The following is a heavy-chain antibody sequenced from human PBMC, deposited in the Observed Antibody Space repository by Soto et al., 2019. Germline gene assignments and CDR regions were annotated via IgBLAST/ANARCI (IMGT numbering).Heavy chain of an antibody. D-gene: IGHD3-9*01. CDR2: IRNKANSYTA. V-gene: IGHV3-72*01. CDR1: GFTFSDHY. J-gene: IGHJ4*02. CDR3: VRAGTGYQLDY. Sequence: PGGSLRLSCAASGFTFSDHYMDWVRQASGKGLEWVGRIRNKANSYTAEYNASVKDRFTISRDDSKNSLYLQMNSLKIKDTALYYCVRAGTGYQLDYWGQGTLVTVSS.